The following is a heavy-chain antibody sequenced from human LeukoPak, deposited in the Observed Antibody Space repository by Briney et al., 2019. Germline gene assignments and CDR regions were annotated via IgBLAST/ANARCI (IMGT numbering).Heavy chain of an antibody. V-gene: IGHV3-64*01. Sequence: GGSLRLSCAASGFTFSSYAMHWVRQVPGKGLEYVSAISSNGGSTYYANSVKGRFTISRDNSKNTLYLQMGSLRAEDTAVYYCARGAGQDYYDSSGSILRGFDYWGQGILVTVSS. CDR1: GFTFSSYA. CDR3: ARGAGQDYYDSSGSILRGFDY. CDR2: ISSNGGST. D-gene: IGHD3-22*01. J-gene: IGHJ4*02.